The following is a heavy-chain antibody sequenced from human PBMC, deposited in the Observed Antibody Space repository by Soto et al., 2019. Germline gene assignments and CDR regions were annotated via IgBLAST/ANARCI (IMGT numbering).Heavy chain of an antibody. Sequence: QVQVEQWGAGLLKPSETLSLTCGVSGGSFSGYYWTWIRQSPGRGLEWIGEIDHSGSSNYNPSLTSRVTMSSDPSKNQLSLHLSSVTAADTAVYFCARRISKIVVVFAYWGQGTLVTVSS. CDR1: GGSFSGYY. D-gene: IGHD3-22*01. J-gene: IGHJ4*02. CDR2: IDHSGSS. V-gene: IGHV4-34*02. CDR3: ARRISKIVVVFAY.